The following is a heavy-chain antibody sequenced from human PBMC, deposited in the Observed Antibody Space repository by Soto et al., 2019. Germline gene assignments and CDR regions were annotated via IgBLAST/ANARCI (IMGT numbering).Heavy chain of an antibody. J-gene: IGHJ4*02. CDR1: GGSISSGGYY. D-gene: IGHD3-10*01. V-gene: IGHV4-31*03. CDR3: ARGVTMVRGVIHTPYFDY. Sequence: QVQLQESGPGLVKPSQTLSLTCTVSGGSISSGGYYWSWIRQHPGKGLEWIGYIYYSGSTYYNPSLTSRVTIAVHTYKPTVPLALSSVTAADTAVYYCARGVTMVRGVIHTPYFDYWGPGTLVTVSS. CDR2: IYYSGST.